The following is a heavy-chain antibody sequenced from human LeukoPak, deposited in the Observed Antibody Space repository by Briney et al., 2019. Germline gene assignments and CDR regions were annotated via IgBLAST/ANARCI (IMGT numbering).Heavy chain of an antibody. CDR2: IWYDGSNK. Sequence: PGGSLRLSCEASGFSFSSTGMHWVRQAPGKGPEWVAVIWYDGSNKYYADSVKGRFTISRDNSKNTVYLQMNSLRAEDTAVYYCARTVWFYFDYWGQGTLVTVSS. CDR1: GFSFSSTG. CDR3: ARTVWFYFDY. D-gene: IGHD2-21*01. J-gene: IGHJ4*02. V-gene: IGHV3-33*01.